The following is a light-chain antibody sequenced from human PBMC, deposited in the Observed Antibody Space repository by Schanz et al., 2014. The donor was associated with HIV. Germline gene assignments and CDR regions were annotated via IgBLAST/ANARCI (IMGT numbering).Light chain of an antibody. CDR1: STNIGEDYD. J-gene: IGLJ2*01. CDR2: DTT. CDR3: QSFDSSLSAVV. Sequence: QSVLAQPPSVSGAPGQRVAISCTGSSTNIGEDYDVHWYRLIPGATPELVLFDTTNRPSGVPDRFSGSKSGFSASLVITDLQAEDEADYYCQSFDSSLSAVVFGGGTKLTVL. V-gene: IGLV1-40*01.